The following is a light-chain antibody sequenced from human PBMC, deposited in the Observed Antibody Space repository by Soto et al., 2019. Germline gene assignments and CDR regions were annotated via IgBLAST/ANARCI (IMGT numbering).Light chain of an antibody. CDR3: QPYNDYQYI. CDR2: KAT. Sequence: DIQMTQSPSTLSASVGDRVTITCRASQSITTWLAWYQQKPGKAPKLLIYKATNLQSGVPSRFSGGGSGTEFSLTIRSLQPDDFAMYYCQPYNDYQYIFGHGTRLQIK. J-gene: IGKJ2*01. V-gene: IGKV1-5*03. CDR1: QSITTW.